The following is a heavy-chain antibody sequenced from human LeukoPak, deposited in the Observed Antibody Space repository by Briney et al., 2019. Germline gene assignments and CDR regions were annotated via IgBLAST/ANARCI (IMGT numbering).Heavy chain of an antibody. CDR2: ISFDGNNK. CDR3: ANLDWNYGDDY. J-gene: IGHJ4*02. D-gene: IGHD1-7*01. CDR1: GITFSRYA. Sequence: GRSLRLSCAASGITFSRYAMHWVRQAPGKGLEWVAAISFDGNNKYYADSVKGRFTISRDNAKNTLYLQMNSLRAEDTAVYYCANLDWNYGDDYWGQGTLVTVSS. V-gene: IGHV3-30-3*01.